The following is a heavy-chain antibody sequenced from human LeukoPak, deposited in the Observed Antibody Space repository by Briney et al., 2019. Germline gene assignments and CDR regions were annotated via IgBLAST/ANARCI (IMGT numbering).Heavy chain of an antibody. V-gene: IGHV4-59*08. Sequence: SETLSLTCTVSGGSISDYYRNWIRQPPGKGLEWIGYVHHSGSTNYNPSLKSRVTMSIDTSKNQFSLRLSSVTAADTAVYYCARGFHQYCSSSACYGPSDYWGQGALVTVSS. J-gene: IGHJ4*02. CDR3: ARGFHQYCSSSACYGPSDY. CDR1: GGSISDYY. CDR2: VHHSGST. D-gene: IGHD2-2*01.